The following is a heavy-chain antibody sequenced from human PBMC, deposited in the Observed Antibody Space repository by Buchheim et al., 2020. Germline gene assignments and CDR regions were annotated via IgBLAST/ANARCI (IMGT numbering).Heavy chain of an antibody. Sequence: QVQLQESGPGLVKPSQTLSLTCTVSGGSISSGDYYWSWIRQPPGKGLEWIGYIYYSGSTYYNPSLKSRVTISVDTSKNQFSLNLRSVTAADTAIYHCARGGVSSSWYREEYFDYWGQGTL. CDR1: GGSISSGDYY. V-gene: IGHV4-30-4*01. CDR2: IYYSGST. D-gene: IGHD6-13*01. J-gene: IGHJ4*02. CDR3: ARGGVSSSWYREEYFDY.